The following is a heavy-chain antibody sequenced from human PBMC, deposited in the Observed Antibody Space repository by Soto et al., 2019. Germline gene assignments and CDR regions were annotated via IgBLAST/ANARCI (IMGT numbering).Heavy chain of an antibody. V-gene: IGHV1-18*01. CDR2: ISAYNGNT. Sequence: GASVKVSCKASGYTFTSYGISWVRQAPGQGLEWMGWISAYNGNTNYAQKLQGRVTMTTDTSTSTAYIELRSLRSDDTAVYYCARDQGGWLGGMDVWGQGTTVTVSS. J-gene: IGHJ6*02. CDR1: GYTFTSYG. D-gene: IGHD6-19*01. CDR3: ARDQGGWLGGMDV.